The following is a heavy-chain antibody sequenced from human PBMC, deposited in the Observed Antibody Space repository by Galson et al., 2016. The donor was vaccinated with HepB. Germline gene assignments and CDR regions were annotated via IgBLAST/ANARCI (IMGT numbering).Heavy chain of an antibody. CDR3: AKDWGSLWESSGKGMDV. Sequence: SLRLSCAASGFTFDDYTMHWVRQAPGKGLEWVSLINWDGRSTYCADSVKGRFTISRDNSKNSLYLQMNSLRTEDTALYYCAKDWGSLWESSGKGMDVWAKGPRSPSP. V-gene: IGHV3-43*01. CDR1: GFTFDDYT. J-gene: IGHJ6*02. D-gene: IGHD3-10*01. CDR2: INWDGRST.